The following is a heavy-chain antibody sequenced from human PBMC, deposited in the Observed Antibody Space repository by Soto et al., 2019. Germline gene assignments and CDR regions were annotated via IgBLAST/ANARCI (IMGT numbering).Heavy chain of an antibody. CDR2: IYYSGST. J-gene: IGHJ4*02. CDR1: GGSISSYY. D-gene: IGHD3-22*01. V-gene: IGHV4-59*01. CDR3: ARVRVVVAKVYYFDY. Sequence: SETLSLTCTVSGGSISSYYWSWIRQPPGKGLEWIGYIYYSGSTNYNPSLKSRVTISVDTSKNQFSLKLSSATAADTAVYYCARVRVVVAKVYYFDYWGQGTLVTVSS.